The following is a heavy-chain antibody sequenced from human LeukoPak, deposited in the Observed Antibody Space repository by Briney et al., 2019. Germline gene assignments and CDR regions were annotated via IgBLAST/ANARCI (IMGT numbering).Heavy chain of an antibody. Sequence: GESLKISCKGSGYSFTSYWIGWVRQMPGKGLEWMGIIYPGDSDTIYSPSFQGQVTISADKSISTAYLQWSSLKASDTAMYYCASPAGRAYCGGDCSLDYWGQGTLVTVSS. J-gene: IGHJ4*02. CDR2: IYPGDSDT. D-gene: IGHD2-21*02. CDR1: GYSFTSYW. V-gene: IGHV5-51*01. CDR3: ASPAGRAYCGGDCSLDY.